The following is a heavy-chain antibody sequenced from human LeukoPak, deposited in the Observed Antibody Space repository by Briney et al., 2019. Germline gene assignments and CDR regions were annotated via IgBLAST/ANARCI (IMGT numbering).Heavy chain of an antibody. Sequence: GGSLRLSCAASGFTFSEYYMTWLRQAPGKGREWVSYISGVYDNIFYGNSVKGRFTISRDNAKKSVYLQMNSLRAEDTAVYYCARGGAHGMDVWGQGTTVTVSS. V-gene: IGHV3-11*01. CDR3: ARGGAHGMDV. CDR2: ISGVYDNI. D-gene: IGHD1-26*01. J-gene: IGHJ6*02. CDR1: GFTFSEYY.